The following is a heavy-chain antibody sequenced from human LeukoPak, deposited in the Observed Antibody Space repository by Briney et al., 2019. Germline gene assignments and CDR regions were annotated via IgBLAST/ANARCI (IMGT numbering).Heavy chain of an antibody. CDR3: ARGVETGWFDP. CDR2: INSDGSST. Sequence: GGSLRLSCAASGFTFSSYWMHWVRQAPGKRLVWVSRINSDGSSTSYADSVKGRFTISRDNAKNTLYLQMNSLRAEDTAVYYCARGVETGWFDPWAREPWSPSPQ. V-gene: IGHV3-74*01. J-gene: IGHJ5*02. CDR1: GFTFSSYW.